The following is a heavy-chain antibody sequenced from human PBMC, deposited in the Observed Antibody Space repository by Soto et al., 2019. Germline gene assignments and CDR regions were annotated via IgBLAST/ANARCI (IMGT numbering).Heavy chain of an antibody. CDR3: AKDVVGTALFEY. V-gene: IGHV3-23*01. CDR2: INENGGNT. D-gene: IGHD1-7*01. J-gene: IGHJ4*02. CDR1: GFPFSIYA. Sequence: HPGGSLRLSCAASGFPFSIYAMSWVRQAPGKGLEWVSTINENGGNTHYADSVQGRFIISRDNSKNTLFLQMNSLTVEDTAVYYCAKDVVGTALFEYWGQGTLVTVSS.